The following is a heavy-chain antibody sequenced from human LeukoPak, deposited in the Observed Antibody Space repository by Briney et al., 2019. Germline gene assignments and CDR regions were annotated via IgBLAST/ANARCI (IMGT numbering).Heavy chain of an antibody. CDR2: INPNSGGM. D-gene: IGHD2-2*01. V-gene: IGHV1-2*02. CDR3: ARDICGSSTCYSHYGDNDAFDI. CDR1: GYTFTDYL. Sequence: GASVKVSCKTSGYTFTDYLMHWVRQAPGQGLEWMGWINPNSGGMNYAQKFQGRVTMTRDTSISTAYMELSRLRSDDTAVYYCARDICGSSTCYSHYGDNDAFDIWGQGIMVTVSS. J-gene: IGHJ3*02.